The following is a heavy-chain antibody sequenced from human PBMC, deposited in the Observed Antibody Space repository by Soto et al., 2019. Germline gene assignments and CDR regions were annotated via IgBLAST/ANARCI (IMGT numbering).Heavy chain of an antibody. CDR2: IYYSGST. Sequence: SETLSLTCTVSGGSISSSSYYWGWIRQPPGKGLEWIGSIYYSGSTYYNPSLKSRVTISVDTSKNQFSLKLSSVTAAETAVYYCASPQSRGYSYGMNYYYYYGMDVWGQGTTVTVSS. CDR1: GGSISSSSYY. J-gene: IGHJ6*02. CDR3: ASPQSRGYSYGMNYYYYYGMDV. D-gene: IGHD5-18*01. V-gene: IGHV4-39*01.